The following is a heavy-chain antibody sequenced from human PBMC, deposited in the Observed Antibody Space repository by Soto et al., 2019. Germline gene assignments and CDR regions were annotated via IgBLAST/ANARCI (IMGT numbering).Heavy chain of an antibody. D-gene: IGHD2-8*01. J-gene: IGHJ5*02. CDR3: ASAMVHAMRLSNWFDP. CDR1: GGTFSSYA. Sequence: SVKVSCKASGGTFSSYAISWVRQAPGQGLEWMGGIIPIFGTANYAQKFQGRVTITADESTSTAYMELSSLRSEDTAVYYCASAMVHAMRLSNWFDPGAREPWSPSPQ. CDR2: IIPIFGTA. V-gene: IGHV1-69*13.